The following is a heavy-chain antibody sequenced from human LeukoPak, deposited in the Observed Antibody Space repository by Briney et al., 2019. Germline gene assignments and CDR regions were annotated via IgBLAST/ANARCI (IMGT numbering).Heavy chain of an antibody. D-gene: IGHD2-2*01. CDR3: AKAIGQEVPAASRWYDP. J-gene: IGHJ5*02. Sequence: GGSLRLSCAASGFTFSNYAMTWVRQAPGKGLEWVATVSHGCDYTYHADSVKGRFTISRDNFKNTLYLQMNSLRVEDTAVYYCAKAIGQEVPAASRWYDPWDQGTLVTVSS. CDR2: VSHGCDYT. V-gene: IGHV3-23*01. CDR1: GFTFSNYA.